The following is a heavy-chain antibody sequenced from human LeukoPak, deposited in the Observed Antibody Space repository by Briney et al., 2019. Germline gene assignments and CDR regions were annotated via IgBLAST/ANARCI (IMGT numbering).Heavy chain of an antibody. J-gene: IGHJ4*02. Sequence: GESLKISCKGSGYSFISSWIGWVRQMPGKGLEWMGIIYPGDSDTRYSPSFQGQVTISADKSISTAYLQWSSLKASESAIYYCARLDDYGDYLQYRGQGTLVTVSS. CDR1: GYSFISSW. CDR2: IYPGDSDT. V-gene: IGHV5-51*01. D-gene: IGHD4-17*01. CDR3: ARLDDYGDYLQY.